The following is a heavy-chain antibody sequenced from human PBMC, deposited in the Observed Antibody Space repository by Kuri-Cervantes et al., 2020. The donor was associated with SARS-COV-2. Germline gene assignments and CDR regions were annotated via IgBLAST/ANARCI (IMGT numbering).Heavy chain of an antibody. J-gene: IGHJ6*02. V-gene: IGHV1-69*02. D-gene: IGHD2-15*01. CDR3: ASTSCSGGSCYSGYYYGMDV. CDR1: GGTFSSYT. Sequence: SVKVSCKASGGTFSSYTVSWVRQAPGQGLEWMGRIIPILGIANYAQKFQGRVTITADKSTSTAYMELSSLRSEDTAVYYCASTSCSGGSCYSGYYYGMDVWGQGTTVTVSS. CDR2: IIPILGIA.